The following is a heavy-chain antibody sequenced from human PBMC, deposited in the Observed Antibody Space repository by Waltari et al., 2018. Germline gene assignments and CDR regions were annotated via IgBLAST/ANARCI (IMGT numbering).Heavy chain of an antibody. J-gene: IGHJ4*02. D-gene: IGHD3-9*01. CDR2: IYYNGDSV. Sequence: EVQLVESGGGLVQPGRSLRLSCAASGLTFDDYAMHWVRKAPGKGLEWVSTIYYNGDSVHYADSVKGRFTISRDNAKNSLYLQMNSLRPEDTALYYCVKETGYYYFDYWGRGTLVTVSS. CDR1: GLTFDDYA. CDR3: VKETGYYYFDY. V-gene: IGHV3-9*01.